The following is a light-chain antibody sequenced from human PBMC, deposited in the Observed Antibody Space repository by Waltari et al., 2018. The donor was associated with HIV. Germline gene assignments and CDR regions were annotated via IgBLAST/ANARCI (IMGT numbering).Light chain of an antibody. CDR3: SSFAGNDFFV. J-gene: IGLJ2*01. CDR2: EVS. Sequence: QSALTQPPSASGSPGETVTLSRTGTSNDIGLYNYVAWFQQHPGKVPKLVMFEVSQRPSGVPDRFSGSKSGYTASLTVSGLQPDDEADYFCSSFAGNDFFVFGGGTRLTVL. CDR1: SNDIGLYNY. V-gene: IGLV2-8*01.